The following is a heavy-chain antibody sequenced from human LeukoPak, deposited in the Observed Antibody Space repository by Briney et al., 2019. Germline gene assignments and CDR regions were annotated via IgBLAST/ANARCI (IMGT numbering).Heavy chain of an antibody. CDR1: GFTFSSYA. CDR3: AKRGFYYDSSGYYLLDY. Sequence: GGSLRLSCAASGFTFSSYAMSWVRQAPGKGLEWVSAISGSGGSTYYADSVKGRFTISRDNSKNTLYLQMNSLRAEDTAVYYCAKRGFYYDSSGYYLLDYWGQGTLATVSS. J-gene: IGHJ4*02. V-gene: IGHV3-23*01. D-gene: IGHD3-22*01. CDR2: ISGSGGST.